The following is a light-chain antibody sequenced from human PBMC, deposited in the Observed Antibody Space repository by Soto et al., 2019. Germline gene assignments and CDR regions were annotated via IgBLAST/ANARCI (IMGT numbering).Light chain of an antibody. V-gene: IGLV1-40*01. CDR1: SSNLGANYD. J-gene: IGLJ1*01. Sequence: QSVLTQPPSVSGAPGQRVTISCTGSSSNLGANYDVHWYQQQLPGTAPKLRIYGNNNRPSGVPDRCSGSKSGSSASLTITVLQPEDEADYYCQSFASRLFEEVFGTGTKVTVL. CDR3: QSFASRLFEEV. CDR2: GNN.